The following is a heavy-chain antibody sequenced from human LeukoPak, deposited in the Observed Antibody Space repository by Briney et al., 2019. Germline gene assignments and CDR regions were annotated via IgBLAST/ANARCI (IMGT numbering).Heavy chain of an antibody. J-gene: IGHJ6*03. D-gene: IGHD3-9*01. CDR3: ARGGGNLLPFFDPKYYYYMDV. V-gene: IGHV4-34*01. CDR1: GGSISSYY. Sequence: SETLSLTCTVSGGSISSYYWSWIRQPPGKGLEWIAEINHSGGTNYNASLRSRVTVYVDTSKNQFSLKLSSVTAADTAVYYCARGGGNLLPFFDPKYYYYMDVRGKGTTVTVSS. CDR2: INHSGGT.